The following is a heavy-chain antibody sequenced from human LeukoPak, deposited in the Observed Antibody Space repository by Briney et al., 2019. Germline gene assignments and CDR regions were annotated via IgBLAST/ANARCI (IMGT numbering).Heavy chain of an antibody. D-gene: IGHD6-19*01. Sequence: PSETLSLTCAVYGGSFSGYYWSWIRQPPGKGLEWIGEINHSGSTNYNPSLKSRVTISVDTSKNQFSLKLSSVTAADTAVYYCASWYGSGWSLEYWGQGTLVTVSS. CDR1: GGSFSGYY. J-gene: IGHJ4*02. CDR3: ASWYGSGWSLEY. CDR2: INHSGST. V-gene: IGHV4-34*01.